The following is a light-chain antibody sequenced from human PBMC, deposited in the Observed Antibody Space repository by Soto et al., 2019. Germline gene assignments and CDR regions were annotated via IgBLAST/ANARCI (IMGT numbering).Light chain of an antibody. CDR2: EDT. Sequence: QSVLTQPPSASGSPGQSVTISCTGTSSDVGAYNYVSWYQQHAGKAPKLVIYEDTKRPSGVAGRFSGFKSANTASLTVSGLQAEDEADYCCSSFASSNTYVFGGGTKVTVL. CDR3: SSFASSNTYV. CDR1: SSDVGAYNY. V-gene: IGLV2-8*01. J-gene: IGLJ3*02.